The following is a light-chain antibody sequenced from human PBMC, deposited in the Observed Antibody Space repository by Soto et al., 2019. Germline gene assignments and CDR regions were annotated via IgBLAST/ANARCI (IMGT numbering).Light chain of an antibody. J-gene: IGKJ3*01. CDR1: QDISSH. V-gene: IGKV1-27*01. Sequence: DIQMTQSPPSLSASVGDRITITCRASQDISSHLAWYQQKPGKVPKLLIYGASTLQSGVPSRFSGSGSGTDFTLTISSLQPEDVATYFCQKCNSGPFTFGPGTKVGIK. CDR2: GAS. CDR3: QKCNSGPFT.